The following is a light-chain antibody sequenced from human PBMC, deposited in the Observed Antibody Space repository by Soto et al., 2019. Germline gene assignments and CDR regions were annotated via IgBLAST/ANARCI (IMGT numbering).Light chain of an antibody. J-gene: IGLJ1*01. CDR2: DNN. CDR3: GTWDSSLSAGV. CDR1: SSNIGNSY. Sequence: QSVLTQPPSVSSAPGQKVTISCSGSSSNIGNSYVSWHQHLPGTAPKLLIYDNNKRPSGIPDRFSGSKSGTSATLGITGLQTGDEADYYCGTWDSSLSAGVFGTGTKLTVL. V-gene: IGLV1-51*01.